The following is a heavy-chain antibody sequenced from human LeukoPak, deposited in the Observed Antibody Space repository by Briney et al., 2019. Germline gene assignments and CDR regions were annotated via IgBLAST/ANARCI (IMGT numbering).Heavy chain of an antibody. Sequence: AVTLSLTCTVSGASMTNYYWSWIRKPPGKALEWSGYIYYSGITNYNPSLTRRVSISVDMSKKQFSLKLTSVTAADTAVYYCARGRGYYDPFDPWGQGTLVTVSS. J-gene: IGHJ5*02. V-gene: IGHV4-59*01. CDR1: GASMTNYY. CDR3: ARGRGYYDPFDP. D-gene: IGHD3-3*01. CDR2: IYYSGIT.